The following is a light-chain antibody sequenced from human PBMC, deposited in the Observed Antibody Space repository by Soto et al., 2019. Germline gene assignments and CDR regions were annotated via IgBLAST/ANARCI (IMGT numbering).Light chain of an antibody. V-gene: IGKV1-39*01. CDR1: QSITTS. CDR3: QQSYSTPFT. CDR2: GAS. J-gene: IGKJ3*01. Sequence: DIQMTQAPSSLSASVGDRVTITCRASQSITTSLSRYQQKPGKAPKVLIYGASNLQGGVPSRFSGSGSGTYFALIISSLQPEDFAAYYCQQSYSTPFTFGPGTRVDVK.